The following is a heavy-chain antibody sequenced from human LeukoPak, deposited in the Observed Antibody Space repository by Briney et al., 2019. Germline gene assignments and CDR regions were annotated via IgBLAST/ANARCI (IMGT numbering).Heavy chain of an antibody. Sequence: ASVKVSCKASGGTFSSYAISWVRQAPGQGLEWMGGIIPIFGTANYAQKFQGRVTITTDESTSTAYMELSSLRSEDTAVYYCASGDPPGYYYYYYVDVWRKGTTVTVSS. J-gene: IGHJ6*03. CDR1: GGTFSSYA. D-gene: IGHD6-25*01. CDR3: ASGDPPGYYYYYYVDV. V-gene: IGHV1-69*05. CDR2: IIPIFGTA.